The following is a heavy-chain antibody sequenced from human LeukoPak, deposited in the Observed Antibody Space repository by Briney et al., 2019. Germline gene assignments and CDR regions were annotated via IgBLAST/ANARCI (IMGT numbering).Heavy chain of an antibody. V-gene: IGHV3-11*01. CDR3: ARDLIAVAGNWFDP. CDR1: GFTFSDYY. D-gene: IGHD6-19*01. CDR2: ISSSGSTI. Sequence: GGSLRLSCAASGFTFSDYYMSWIRQAPGKGLEWVSYISSSGSTIYYADSVKGRFTISRDNAKNPLYLQMNSLRAEDTAVYYCARDLIAVAGNWFDPWGQGTLVTVSS. J-gene: IGHJ5*02.